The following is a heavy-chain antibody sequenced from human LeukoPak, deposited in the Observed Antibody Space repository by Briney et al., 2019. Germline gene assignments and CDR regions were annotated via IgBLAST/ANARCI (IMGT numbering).Heavy chain of an antibody. D-gene: IGHD3-3*01. Sequence: AAVKVSCKASGYTFTGYYMHWVRQAPGQGLEWMGGIIPIFGTANYAQKFQGRVTITADESTSTAYMELSSLRSEDTAVYYCAGTYYDFWSGYWVFDYWGQGTLVTVSS. CDR1: GYTFTGYY. CDR2: IIPIFGTA. V-gene: IGHV1-69*13. CDR3: AGTYYDFWSGYWVFDY. J-gene: IGHJ4*02.